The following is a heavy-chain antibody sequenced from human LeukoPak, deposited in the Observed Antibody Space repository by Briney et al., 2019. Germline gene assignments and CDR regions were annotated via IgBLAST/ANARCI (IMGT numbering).Heavy chain of an antibody. J-gene: IGHJ3*02. V-gene: IGHV1-69*01. Sequence: SVKVSCKASGGTFSSYAISWVRQAPGQGLEWMGGIIPIFGTANYAQKFQGRVTITADESTSTAYMELSSLRSEDTAVYYCARDRSGVYSGSYRAFDIWGQGTMVTVSS. D-gene: IGHD1-26*01. CDR3: ARDRSGVYSGSYRAFDI. CDR2: IIPIFGTA. CDR1: GGTFSSYA.